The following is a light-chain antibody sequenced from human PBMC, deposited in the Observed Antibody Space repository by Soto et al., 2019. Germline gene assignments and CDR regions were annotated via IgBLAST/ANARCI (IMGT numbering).Light chain of an antibody. CDR3: RSYAGDINFDV. CDR1: SSDIGLYNY. Sequence: QSALTQPPSASGSPGQSVTISCAGTSSDIGLYNYVSWYQHHPGKAPKLIIYEVSKRPSGVPDRFSGSKSGNTASLTVSGLQADDEADYYCRSYAGDINFDVFGGGTKLTVL. J-gene: IGLJ3*02. CDR2: EVS. V-gene: IGLV2-8*01.